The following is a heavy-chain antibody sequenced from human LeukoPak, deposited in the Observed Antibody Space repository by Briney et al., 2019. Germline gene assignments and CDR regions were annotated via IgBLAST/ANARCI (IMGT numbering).Heavy chain of an antibody. CDR2: ISGYNGNT. Sequence: GASVKVSCKASGYTFSSYGINWVRQAPGQGLEWMGWISGYNGNTKFAQKLQGRVTMTTETSTRTAYMELRSLRSDDTAIYYCARDQLIGAPTSFDYWGQGTLVTVSS. D-gene: IGHD6-6*01. J-gene: IGHJ4*02. CDR1: GYTFSSYG. V-gene: IGHV1-18*01. CDR3: ARDQLIGAPTSFDY.